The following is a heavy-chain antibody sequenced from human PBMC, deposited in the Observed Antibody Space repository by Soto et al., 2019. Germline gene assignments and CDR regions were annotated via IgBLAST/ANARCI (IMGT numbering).Heavy chain of an antibody. CDR1: GYTFTNYD. V-gene: IGHV1-18*01. Sequence: ASVKVSCKASGYTFTNYDINWVRQAPGQGLEWMGWISVKDGNTGYAQKLQGRVTLTTDTSTSTAYMELRSLSSDDTAAYYCARINWNPRAVDYWGQGTLVTVSS. J-gene: IGHJ4*02. CDR2: ISVKDGNT. D-gene: IGHD1-1*01. CDR3: ARINWNPRAVDY.